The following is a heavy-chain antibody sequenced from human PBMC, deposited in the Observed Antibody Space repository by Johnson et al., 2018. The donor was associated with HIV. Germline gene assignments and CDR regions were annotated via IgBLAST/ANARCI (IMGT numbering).Heavy chain of an antibody. D-gene: IGHD6-13*01. CDR3: ARLPSGYSRDEFNI. CDR1: GFTFSSYA. CDR2: ISYDGSNK. J-gene: IGHJ3*02. Sequence: QVQLVESGGGLVQPGGSLRLSCAASGFTFSSYAIHWVRQAPGKGLEWVAVISYDGSNKYYADSVKGRFTISRDNSKNTLYVQMNSLRAEDTAVYFCARLPSGYSRDEFNIWGQGTMVTVSS. V-gene: IGHV3-30-3*01.